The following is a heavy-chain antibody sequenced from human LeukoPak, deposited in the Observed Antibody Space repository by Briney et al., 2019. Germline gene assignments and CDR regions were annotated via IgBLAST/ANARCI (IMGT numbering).Heavy chain of an antibody. V-gene: IGHV3-30*03. D-gene: IGHD2-2*01. J-gene: IGHJ5*02. Sequence: GGSLRLSCAASGFIFSNFAMHWVRQSPGRGLEWLAIISHDGTTTYYADSVKGRFTISRDNAKNTLYLQMNSLRAEDTAVYYCARDLPIPDIVVVPAAIWFDPWGQGTLVTVSS. CDR1: GFIFSNFA. CDR3: ARDLPIPDIVVVPAAIWFDP. CDR2: ISHDGTTT.